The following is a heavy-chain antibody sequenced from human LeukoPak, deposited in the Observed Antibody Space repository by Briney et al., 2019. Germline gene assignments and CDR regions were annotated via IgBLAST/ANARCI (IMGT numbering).Heavy chain of an antibody. J-gene: IGHJ4*02. CDR2: IYHSGST. D-gene: IGHD2-2*01. V-gene: IGHV4-59*12. Sequence: SETLSLTCTVSGGSISSYYWSWIRQPPGKGLEWIGEIYHSGSTNYNPSLKSRVTISVDKSKNQFSLKLSSVTAADTAVYYCASQGYSTSCCQIDYWGQRTLVTVSS. CDR1: GGSISSYY. CDR3: ASQGYSTSCCQIDY.